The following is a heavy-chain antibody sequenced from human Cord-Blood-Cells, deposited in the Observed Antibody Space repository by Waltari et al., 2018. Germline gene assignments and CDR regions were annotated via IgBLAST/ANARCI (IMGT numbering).Heavy chain of an antibody. CDR3: ARMGRYSGSYFDY. J-gene: IGHJ4*02. D-gene: IGHD1-26*01. Sequence: QVQLVQSGAEVKKPGASVKVSCKASGYTFTGYYMHWVRQAPGQGLEWRGWTNPNSGGTNYAQKCQGRVTVTRGTSISTAYMELSRLRSDDTAVYYCARMGRYSGSYFDYWGQGTLVTVSS. CDR1: GYTFTGYY. CDR2: TNPNSGGT. V-gene: IGHV1-2*02.